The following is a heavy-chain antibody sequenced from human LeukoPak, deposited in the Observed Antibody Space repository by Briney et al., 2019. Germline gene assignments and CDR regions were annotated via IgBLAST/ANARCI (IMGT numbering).Heavy chain of an antibody. Sequence: KTGGSLRLSCAASGFTFSSYSMTWVRQAPGKGLKWVSTISSSGIYTYYADSVKGRFTISRDDAKNSLYLQMNSLRAEDTAVYYCASLHYYDSSGRDYWGKGTLVTVSS. J-gene: IGHJ4*02. D-gene: IGHD3-22*01. CDR1: GFTFSSYS. V-gene: IGHV3-21*01. CDR3: ASLHYYDSSGRDY. CDR2: ISSSGIYT.